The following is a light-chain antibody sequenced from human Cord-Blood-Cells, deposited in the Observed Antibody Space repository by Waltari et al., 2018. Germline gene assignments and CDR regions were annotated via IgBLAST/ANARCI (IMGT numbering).Light chain of an antibody. V-gene: IGLV2-23*01. Sequence: HSALTQPASHSASPAQSITISCTGTSWDVRRYHIVPWYQQHPGKAPKLMIYEGSKRPSGVSNRFSGSKSGNTASLTISGLQAEDEADYYCCSYAGSSTWVFGGGTKLTVL. J-gene: IGLJ3*02. CDR3: CSYAGSSTWV. CDR1: SWDVRRYHI. CDR2: EGS.